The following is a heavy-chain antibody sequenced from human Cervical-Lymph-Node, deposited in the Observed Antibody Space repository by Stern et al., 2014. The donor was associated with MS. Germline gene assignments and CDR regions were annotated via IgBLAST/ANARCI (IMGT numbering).Heavy chain of an antibody. J-gene: IGHJ4*02. D-gene: IGHD1-1*01. CDR1: GYTFNSYY. Sequence: VQLVQSGAAMRKPGASVKISCEASGYTFNSYYIHWVRQPLGQGLELVALFNPSGSRTTYAQRFQGRVTVTGDTSTSTVYMELTGLKSEDTAVYYCARVLSLATSDSWGQGTLVVVSS. V-gene: IGHV1-46*02. CDR3: ARVLSLATSDS. CDR2: FNPSGSRT.